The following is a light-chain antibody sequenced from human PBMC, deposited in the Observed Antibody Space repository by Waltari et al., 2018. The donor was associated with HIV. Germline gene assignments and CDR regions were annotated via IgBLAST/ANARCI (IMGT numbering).Light chain of an antibody. CDR1: FSNIGSNT. CDR2: GSS. J-gene: IGLJ1*01. V-gene: IGLV1-44*01. CDR3: AVWDDSLSEYV. Sequence: QSVLTQPPSASGAPAQRVTISCSGSFSNIGSNTVNCYQQLPGTSPRLLIYGSSQRPSGVPYRFSGSRSDTSASLDISGLHSEDEGDYYCAVWDDSLSEYVFATGTKVFVL.